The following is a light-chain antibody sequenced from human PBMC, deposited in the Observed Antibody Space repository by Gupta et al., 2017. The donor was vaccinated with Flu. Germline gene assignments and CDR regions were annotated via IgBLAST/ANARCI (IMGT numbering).Light chain of an antibody. Sequence: QSDLTQPASVSGSPGQSITISCTGTSSDVGGYNYVSWYQTHPGKAPKLMIYEVSNRPSGVSNRFSGSKSGNTASLTISGLQAEDEADYYCSSYTSSSTVVFGGGTKLTVL. CDR3: SSYTSSSTVV. CDR2: EVS. CDR1: SSDVGGYNY. V-gene: IGLV2-14*01. J-gene: IGLJ2*01.